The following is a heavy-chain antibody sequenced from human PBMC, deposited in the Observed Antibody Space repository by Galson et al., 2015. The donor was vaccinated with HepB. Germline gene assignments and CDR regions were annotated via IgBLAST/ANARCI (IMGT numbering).Heavy chain of an antibody. J-gene: IGHJ4*02. CDR2: IQSGGNT. CDR3: ARGGALDY. CDR1: GFTVSTNY. V-gene: IGHV3-53*01. Sequence: LRLSCAASGFTVSTNYMSWVRQAPGKGLEWVSVIQSGGNTYYADSVKGRFTISRDNSKNSLYLQMNSLRAEDTAVYYCARGGALDYWGQGTLVAVSS.